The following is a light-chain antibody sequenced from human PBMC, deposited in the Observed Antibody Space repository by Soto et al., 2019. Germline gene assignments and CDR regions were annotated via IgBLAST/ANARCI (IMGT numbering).Light chain of an antibody. V-gene: IGKV1-8*01. CDR3: QQYYTYPRA. J-gene: IGKJ1*01. CDR2: AAS. CDR1: QPISTY. Sequence: AIRMTQSPSSISAFTGDRVTITCRASQPISTYLAWYQQKPGTAPTLLIYAASTLQSGVPSRFSGSGSGTDFTLTISCLQSEDFATYFCQQYYTYPRAFGQGTKVEIK.